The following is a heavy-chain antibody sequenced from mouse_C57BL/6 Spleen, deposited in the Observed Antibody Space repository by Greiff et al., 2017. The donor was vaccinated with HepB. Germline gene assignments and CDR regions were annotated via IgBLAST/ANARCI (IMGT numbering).Heavy chain of an antibody. CDR2: IYPRSGNT. D-gene: IGHD1-1*01. V-gene: IGHV1-81*01. Sequence: VQLQQSGAELARPGASVKLSCKASGYTFTSYGISWVKQRTGQGLEWIGEIYPRSGNTYYNEKFKGKATLTADTSSSTAYMDLRSLTSEDSAVYFCARSYYGRSDYWGQGTTLTVSS. J-gene: IGHJ2*01. CDR1: GYTFTSYG. CDR3: ARSYYGRSDY.